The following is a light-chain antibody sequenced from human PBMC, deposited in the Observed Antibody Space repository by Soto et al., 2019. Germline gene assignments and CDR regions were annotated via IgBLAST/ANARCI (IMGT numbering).Light chain of an antibody. CDR3: QKYDTAPFT. J-gene: IGKJ3*01. CDR1: QGITNS. Sequence: DIPMTQSPSSLSPSVGDRVTITCRTSQGITNSLAWYQQKPGKAPKLLIYAASTLQPGAPSRFSGSGSGTDFTLTIDSLQPEDVATYYCQKYDTAPFTFGPGTKVEI. CDR2: AAS. V-gene: IGKV1-27*01.